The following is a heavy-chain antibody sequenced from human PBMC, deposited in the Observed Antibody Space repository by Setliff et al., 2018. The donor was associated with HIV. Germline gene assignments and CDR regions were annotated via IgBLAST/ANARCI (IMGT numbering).Heavy chain of an antibody. CDR2: IIPMLCIS. Sequence: SVMVSCKSSGGTFSTYAISWGGQAPGHGLEWMGVIIPMLCISNSAQKFQGRGTITADKSTSTVYMELNSLRSDDTAVYYCARTLXXXSSGYMGEGYYXYNYMDVWXKGTTVXVSS. J-gene: IGHJ6*03. V-gene: IGHV1-69*10. D-gene: IGHD3-22*01. CDR1: GGTFSTYA. CDR3: ARTLXXXSSGYMGEGYYXYNYMDV.